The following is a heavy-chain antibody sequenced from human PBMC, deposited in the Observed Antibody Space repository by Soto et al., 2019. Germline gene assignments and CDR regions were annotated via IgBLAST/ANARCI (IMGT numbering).Heavy chain of an antibody. CDR3: AIADYGDDDY. D-gene: IGHD4-17*01. Sequence: QLQLVQSGPEAKKPGASVKVSCKASGYTFATSTISWLGQAPGQGPEWMGWIKAYRGNTNYAQKLQGRLTMTTDTSTSTAYMELRSLTTDDTAIYYCAIADYGDDDYWGQGTLVTVSS. V-gene: IGHV1-18*01. J-gene: IGHJ4*02. CDR1: GYTFATST. CDR2: IKAYRGNT.